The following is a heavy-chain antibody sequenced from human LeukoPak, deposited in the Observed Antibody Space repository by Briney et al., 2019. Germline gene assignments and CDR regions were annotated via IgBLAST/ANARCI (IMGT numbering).Heavy chain of an antibody. V-gene: IGHV5-51*01. CDR2: IQPGDSDT. CDR1: GYSFTSHW. D-gene: IGHD5-18*01. CDR3: ARGRGYSYGFATY. J-gene: IGHJ4*02. Sequence: GESLKISCQGSGYSFTSHWIGWVRQMPGKGLEWMGVIQPGDSDTRYSPSFQGQVTISADKSISTAYLQWSSLKASDTAMYYCARGRGYSYGFATYWGQGTLVTVSS.